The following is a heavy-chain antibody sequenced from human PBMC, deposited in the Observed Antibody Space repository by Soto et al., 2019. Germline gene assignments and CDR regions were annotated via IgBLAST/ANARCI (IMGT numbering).Heavy chain of an antibody. CDR3: ARGGGDIVVVPAASRYYYYMDV. Sequence: PWETLSLTCTVSGGSISSGGYYWSWIRQHPGKGLEWIGYIYYSGSTYYNPSLKSRVTISVDTSKNQFSLKLSSVTAADTAVYYCARGGGDIVVVPAASRYYYYMDVWGKGTTVTVSS. CDR1: GGSISSGGYY. V-gene: IGHV4-31*03. J-gene: IGHJ6*03. D-gene: IGHD2-2*01. CDR2: IYYSGST.